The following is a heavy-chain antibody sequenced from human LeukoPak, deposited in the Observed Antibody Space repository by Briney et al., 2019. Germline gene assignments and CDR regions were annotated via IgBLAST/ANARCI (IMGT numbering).Heavy chain of an antibody. Sequence: PSQTLSLTCTVSGGSISSGDYYWSRIRQPPGKGLEWIGYIYYSGSTYYNPSLKSRVTISVDTSKNQFSLKLSSVTAADTAVYYCAREESLYYGMDVWGQGTTVTVSS. CDR2: IYYSGST. CDR3: AREESLYYGMDV. CDR1: GGSISSGDYY. V-gene: IGHV4-30-4*01. J-gene: IGHJ6*02.